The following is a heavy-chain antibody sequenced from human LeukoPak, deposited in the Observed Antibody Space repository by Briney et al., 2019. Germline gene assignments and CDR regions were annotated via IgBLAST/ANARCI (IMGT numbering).Heavy chain of an antibody. CDR2: ISAYNGNT. V-gene: IGHV1-18*01. CDR1: GYTFTSYG. D-gene: IGHD6-13*01. J-gene: IGHJ4*02. Sequence: ASVKVSCKASGYTFTSYGISWVRQAPGQGLEWMGWISAYNGNTNFAQKLQGRVTMTTDTSTSTAYMELRSLRSDYTAVYYCARGEGGYSISWYDYWGQGTLVTVSS. CDR3: ARGEGGYSISWYDY.